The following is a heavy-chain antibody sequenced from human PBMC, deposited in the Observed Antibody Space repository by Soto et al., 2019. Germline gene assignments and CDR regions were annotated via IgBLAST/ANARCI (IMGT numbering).Heavy chain of an antibody. D-gene: IGHD6-19*01. V-gene: IGHV3-7*01. CDR2: IDPDGSEK. Sequence: ESGGGLVQPGGSLRLSCGASGFTFSTSWMSWVRQAPGRGLEWVGNIDPDGSEKNYVDSVRGRFTFSRDNPKNLLYLQMNSLRAEDTAVYYCVRGGWYPDYWGQGTLVTVSS. CDR1: GFTFSTSW. J-gene: IGHJ4*02. CDR3: VRGGWYPDY.